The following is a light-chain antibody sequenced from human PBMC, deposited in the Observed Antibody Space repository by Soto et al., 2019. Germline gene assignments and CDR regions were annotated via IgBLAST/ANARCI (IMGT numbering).Light chain of an antibody. J-gene: IGKJ2*02. CDR1: QSVRSNF. Sequence: EIVLTQSPGTLSLSPGDRATLSCRASQSVRSNFLAWYRQKPGQAPKLLISGASSRATGIPDRFSGSGSGTDFTLTISRLEPEDFALYSCQQYGTSPGTFGQGTKLEIK. CDR3: QQYGTSPGT. CDR2: GAS. V-gene: IGKV3-20*01.